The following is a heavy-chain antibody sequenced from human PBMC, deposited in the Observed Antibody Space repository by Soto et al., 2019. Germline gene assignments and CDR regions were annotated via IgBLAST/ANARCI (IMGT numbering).Heavy chain of an antibody. CDR1: DFSFTSHG. D-gene: IGHD2-2*01. J-gene: IGHJ4*02. CDR2: ISLYNGNT. V-gene: IGHV1-18*04. CDR3: AIYHLELFSFDY. Sequence: AAVKVSCKAYDFSFTSHGISWVRQAPGQGLEWMGWISLYNGNTNYAQQFQGRVTMTTDTSTSTAYMELRSLRSDDAAMYFCAIYHLELFSFDYWGQGTLVTVSS.